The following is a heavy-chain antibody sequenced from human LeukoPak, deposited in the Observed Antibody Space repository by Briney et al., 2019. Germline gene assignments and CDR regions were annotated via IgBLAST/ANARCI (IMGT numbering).Heavy chain of an antibody. Sequence: ASVKVSCKVSGYTLTELSMHWVRQAPGKGLEWMGGFDPEDGETIYAQKFQGRVTMTEDTSTDTAYMELSSLRSEDTAVYYCATDLRGEQQLKYWGQGTLVTVSS. V-gene: IGHV1-24*01. D-gene: IGHD6-13*01. J-gene: IGHJ4*02. CDR3: ATDLRGEQQLKY. CDR2: FDPEDGET. CDR1: GYTLTELS.